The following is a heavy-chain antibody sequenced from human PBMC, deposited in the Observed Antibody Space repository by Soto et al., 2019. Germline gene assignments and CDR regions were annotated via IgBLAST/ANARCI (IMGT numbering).Heavy chain of an antibody. CDR3: ARGVEWSNPAYYFDY. D-gene: IGHD3-3*01. CDR2: IYYSGST. Sequence: SETLSLTCTVSGGSISSGGYYWSWIRQHPGKGLEWIGYIYYSGSTYYNPSLKSRVTISVDTSKNQFSLKLSSVTAADTAVYYCARGVEWSNPAYYFDYWGQGTLVTVSS. CDR1: GGSISSGGYY. J-gene: IGHJ4*02. V-gene: IGHV4-31*03.